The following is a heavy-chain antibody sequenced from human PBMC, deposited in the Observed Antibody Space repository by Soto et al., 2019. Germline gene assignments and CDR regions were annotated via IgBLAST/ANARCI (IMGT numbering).Heavy chain of an antibody. CDR2: ISSSSSYI. CDR3: ARDSAYGDYGGDYFDY. D-gene: IGHD4-17*01. V-gene: IGHV3-21*01. Sequence: EVQLVESGGGLVKPGGSLRLTCAASGFTLSSYSMNWVRQAPGKGLEWVSSISSSSSYIYYADSVKGRFTISRDNAKNSLYLQMNSLRAEDTAVYYCARDSAYGDYGGDYFDYWGQGTLVTVSS. CDR1: GFTLSSYS. J-gene: IGHJ4*02.